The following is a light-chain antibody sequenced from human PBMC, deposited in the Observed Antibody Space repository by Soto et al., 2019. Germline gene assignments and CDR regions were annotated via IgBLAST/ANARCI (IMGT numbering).Light chain of an antibody. Sequence: QSVLTQSPSASASLGASVKLTCTLSSGHSSYAIAWHQQQPEKGPRYLMKLNSDGSHSKGDGIPDRFSGSSSGAERYLNISSLQSEDEADYYCQTWGTGIRGVFGGGTKLTVL. J-gene: IGLJ2*01. CDR1: SGHSSYA. CDR2: LNSDGSH. CDR3: QTWGTGIRGV. V-gene: IGLV4-69*01.